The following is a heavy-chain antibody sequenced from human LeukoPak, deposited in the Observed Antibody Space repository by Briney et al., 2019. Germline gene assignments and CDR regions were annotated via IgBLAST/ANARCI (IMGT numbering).Heavy chain of an antibody. CDR2: INPNSGNA. CDR1: GYTFSDYD. Sequence: GASVKVSCKASGYTFSDYDINWVRQATGQGLGWMGWINPNSGNAGYAQKFQGRVTMTRNTSISTAYMELSSLRSEDTAVYYCARALAWGGSSYSYYYMDVWDKGTTVTVSS. J-gene: IGHJ6*03. V-gene: IGHV1-8*01. D-gene: IGHD1-26*01. CDR3: ARALAWGGSSYSYYYMDV.